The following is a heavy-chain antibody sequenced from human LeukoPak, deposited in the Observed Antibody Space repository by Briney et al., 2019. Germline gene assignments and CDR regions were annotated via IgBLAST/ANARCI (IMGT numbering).Heavy chain of an antibody. J-gene: IGHJ6*02. CDR3: ARVVPAASAWSLGSERYYYYYYGMDV. V-gene: IGHV1-46*01. CDR1: GYTFTNYG. Sequence: ASVKVSCKASGYTFTNYGITWVRQAPGQGLEWMGIINPSGGSTSYAQKFQGRVTMTRDTSTSTVYMELSSLRSEDTAVYYCARVVPAASAWSLGSERYYYYYYGMDVWGQGTTVTVSS. D-gene: IGHD2-2*01. CDR2: INPSGGST.